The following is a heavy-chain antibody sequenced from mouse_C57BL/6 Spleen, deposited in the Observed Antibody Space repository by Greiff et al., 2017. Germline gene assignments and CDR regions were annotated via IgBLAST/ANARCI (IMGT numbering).Heavy chain of an antibody. CDR1: GFTFSDYY. CDR3: ARHAAQASAYYAMDY. CDR2: ISNGGGST. V-gene: IGHV5-12*01. J-gene: IGHJ4*01. D-gene: IGHD3-2*02. Sequence: EVKLMESGGGLVQPGGSLKLSCAASGFTFSDYYMYWVRQTPEKRLEWVAYISNGGGSTYYPDTVKGRCTISRDNAKNTLYLQMSRLKSEDTAMYYCARHAAQASAYYAMDYWGQGTSVTVSS.